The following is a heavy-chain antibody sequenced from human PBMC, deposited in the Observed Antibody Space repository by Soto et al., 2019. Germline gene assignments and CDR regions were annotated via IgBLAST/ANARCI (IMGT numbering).Heavy chain of an antibody. CDR3: AKGEDVEHLFHWFDR. Sequence: PGGSLRLSCSASGFTFSNYAMTWVRQAPGKGLQWASTSSGSGDSTYYADSVKGRFTISRDNSKNTEYLQMNSLRPEDTAVHYWAKGEDVEHLFHWFDRWGQGTMVTVSS. CDR2: SSGSGDST. J-gene: IGHJ5*01. CDR1: GFTFSNYA. V-gene: IGHV3-23*01. D-gene: IGHD2-21*01.